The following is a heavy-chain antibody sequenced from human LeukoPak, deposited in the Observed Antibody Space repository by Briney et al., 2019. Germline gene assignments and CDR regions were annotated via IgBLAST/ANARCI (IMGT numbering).Heavy chain of an antibody. CDR3: ARDSSPQWLVRDYFDY. D-gene: IGHD6-19*01. CDR1: GGTFSSYA. J-gene: IGHJ4*02. V-gene: IGHV1-69*04. CDR2: IIPILGIA. Sequence: SVKVSCKAPGGTFSSYAISWVRQAPGQGLEWMGRIIPILGIANYAQKFQGRVTITADKSTSTAYMELSSLRSEDTAVYYCARDSSPQWLVRDYFDYWGQGTLVTVSS.